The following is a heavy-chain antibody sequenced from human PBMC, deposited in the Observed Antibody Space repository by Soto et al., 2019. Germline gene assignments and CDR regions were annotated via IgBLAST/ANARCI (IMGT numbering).Heavy chain of an antibody. V-gene: IGHV3-74*01. Sequence: EVQLVESGGGLVQPGGSLRLSCEASGFTFSTFWMHWARQAPGKGLVWVSRINSDGSSTNYADSVKGRVTISRDNAKNTLYLPLTSLRPEDTAVYYCARDFEYWGQGTLVTVSS. J-gene: IGHJ4*02. CDR1: GFTFSTFW. CDR3: ARDFEY. CDR2: INSDGSST.